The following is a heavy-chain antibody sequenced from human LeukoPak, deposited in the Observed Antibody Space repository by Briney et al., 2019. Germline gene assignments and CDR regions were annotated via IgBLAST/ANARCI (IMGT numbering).Heavy chain of an antibody. Sequence: ASVEVSCKVSGYTLTELSMHWVRQAPGKGLEWMGGFDPEDGETIYAQKFQGRVTMTEDTSTDTAYMELSSLRSEDTAVYYCATGPITMVRGVITLSFDYWGQGTLVTVSS. CDR3: ATGPITMVRGVITLSFDY. J-gene: IGHJ4*02. CDR1: GYTLTELS. CDR2: FDPEDGET. V-gene: IGHV1-24*01. D-gene: IGHD3-10*01.